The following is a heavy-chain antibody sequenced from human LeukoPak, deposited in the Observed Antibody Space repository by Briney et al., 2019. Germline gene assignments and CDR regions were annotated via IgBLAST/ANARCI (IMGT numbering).Heavy chain of an antibody. CDR3: ARSEKWLVRWFDP. D-gene: IGHD6-19*01. CDR2: ISSSGSTI. CDR1: GFTFSDYY. Sequence: GGSLRLSCAASGFTFSDYYMSWIRQAPGKGLEWVSYISSSGSTIYYADSVKGRFTISRDNAKNSLYLQMNSLRAEDTAVYYCARSEKWLVRWFDPWGQGTLVTVSS. V-gene: IGHV3-11*01. J-gene: IGHJ5*02.